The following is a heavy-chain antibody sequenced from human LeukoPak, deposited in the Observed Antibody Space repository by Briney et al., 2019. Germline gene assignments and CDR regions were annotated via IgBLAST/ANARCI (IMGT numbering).Heavy chain of an antibody. CDR2: IKQDGSEK. D-gene: IGHD3-10*01. V-gene: IGHV3-7*01. Sequence: PGGSLGLSCAASGFTFSSYWMSWVRQAPGKGLEWVANIKQDGSEKYYVDSVKGRFTISRDNAKNSLYLQMNSLRAEDTAVYYCARDDQGTMVYYYYYYMDVWGKGTTVTVS. CDR1: GFTFSSYW. CDR3: ARDDQGTMVYYYYYYMDV. J-gene: IGHJ6*03.